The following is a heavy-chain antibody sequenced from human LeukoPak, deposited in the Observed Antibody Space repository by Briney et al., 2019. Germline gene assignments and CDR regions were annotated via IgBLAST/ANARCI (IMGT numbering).Heavy chain of an antibody. CDR1: GFAFSVYA. J-gene: IGHJ5*01. D-gene: IGHD6-19*01. CDR2: INANSGTT. Sequence: GGSLRLSCTASGFAFSVYAMSWLRQPPGKGLEWVSTINANSGTTSYAASVRGRFTISRDNSKNTLYLQLNTLRADDTATYYCAKPISGGLAVAADWFHPWGQGTLVVVSS. V-gene: IGHV3-23*01. CDR3: AKPISGGLAVAADWFHP.